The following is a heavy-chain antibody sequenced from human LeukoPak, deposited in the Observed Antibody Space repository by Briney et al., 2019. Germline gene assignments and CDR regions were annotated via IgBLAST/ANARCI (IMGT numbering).Heavy chain of an antibody. Sequence: GGSLRLSCAASGLTFSRYWMYWVRHAPGKGLLWVSHIDSDGSITNYADSVKGRFTVSRDNPKNTVYPQMDSLRAEDTAVYYCVRAWDYWGQGTLVTVSS. CDR2: IDSDGSIT. CDR3: VRAWDY. J-gene: IGHJ4*02. CDR1: GLTFSRYW. V-gene: IGHV3-74*01. D-gene: IGHD1-26*01.